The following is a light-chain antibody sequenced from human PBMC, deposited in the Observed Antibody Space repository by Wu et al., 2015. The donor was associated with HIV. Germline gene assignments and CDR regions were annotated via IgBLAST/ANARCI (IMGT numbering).Light chain of an antibody. CDR2: GAS. CDR3: QQRLNWPLT. V-gene: IGKV3-11*01. CDR1: QSISNY. J-gene: IGKJ5*01. Sequence: EIVLTQSPATLSLSPGDRATLSCRASQSISNYLAWYQQIPGQSPRLLIYGASNRATGIPARFSGSGSGTDFILTITSLEPEDFATYSCQQRLNWPLTFGQGTRLEI.